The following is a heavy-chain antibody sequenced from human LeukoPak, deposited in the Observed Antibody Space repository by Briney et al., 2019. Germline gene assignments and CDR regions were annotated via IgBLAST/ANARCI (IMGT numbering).Heavy chain of an antibody. CDR3: MTASRSSSWPPPT. V-gene: IGHV3-7*01. J-gene: IGHJ5*02. Sequence: GGSLRLSCAASGFTFSSYWMNWVRQAPGKGLEWVANIKQDGSEKKYVDSVKGRSTISRDNAKNSLYLQMNSLRAEDTAMYYCMTASRSSSWPPPTWGQGTLVTVSS. D-gene: IGHD6-13*01. CDR2: IKQDGSEK. CDR1: GFTFSSYW.